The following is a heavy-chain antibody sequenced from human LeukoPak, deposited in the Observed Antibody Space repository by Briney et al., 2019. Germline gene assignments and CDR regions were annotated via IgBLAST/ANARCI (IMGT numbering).Heavy chain of an antibody. Sequence: LRLTYAASGFTFSSDRMRWVRQAAGKKLEWVANIKLDGSEKYYVDFVKGRFTISRDNARNSLYLQMNSLRAEDTAVYHCVQGGRYHYGSWGQGTLVSVSS. J-gene: IGHJ5*02. V-gene: IGHV3-7*02. D-gene: IGHD3-9*01. CDR3: VQGGRYHYGS. CDR1: GFTFSSDR. CDR2: IKLDGSEK.